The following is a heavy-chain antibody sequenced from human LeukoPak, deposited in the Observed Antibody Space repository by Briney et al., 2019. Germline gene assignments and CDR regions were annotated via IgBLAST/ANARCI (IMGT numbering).Heavy chain of an antibody. CDR1: GFTFSGSA. CDR3: TRHEISSSWYNWFDP. J-gene: IGHJ5*02. V-gene: IGHV3-73*01. Sequence: AGGSLRLSCAASGFTFSGSAMHWVRQASGKGLEWVGRIRNKANSYATAYAASVKGRFTISRDDSKNTAYLQMNSLKTEDTAVYYCTRHEISSSWYNWFDPWGQGTLVTVSS. CDR2: IRNKANSYAT. D-gene: IGHD6-13*01.